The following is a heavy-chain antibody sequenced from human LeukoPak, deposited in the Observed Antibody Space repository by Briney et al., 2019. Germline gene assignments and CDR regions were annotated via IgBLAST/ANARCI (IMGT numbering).Heavy chain of an antibody. V-gene: IGHV3-11*04. D-gene: IGHD3-10*01. Sequence: GGSLRLSCAASGFTFSDYNMRWIRQAPGKGLEWVSSISSSGSTIYYADSVKGRFTISRDNAKNSLYLQMNSLRAEDTAVYYCASKPTMAAVWGQGTLVTVSS. CDR1: GFTFSDYN. CDR3: ASKPTMAAV. J-gene: IGHJ4*02. CDR2: ISSSGSTI.